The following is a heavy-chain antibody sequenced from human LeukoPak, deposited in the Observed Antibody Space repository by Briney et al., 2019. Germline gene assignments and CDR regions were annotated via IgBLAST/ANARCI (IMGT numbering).Heavy chain of an antibody. V-gene: IGHV3-23*01. CDR3: ARDFYGTSTG. D-gene: IGHD1-26*01. Sequence: GGSLRLPCAASGFTFSSYAMSWVRQAPGKGLEWVSAISGSGGSTYYADSVKGRFTISRDNAKNTLNLQMNSLRVEDTAMYYCARDFYGTSTGWGQGTLVTVSA. CDR2: ISGSGGST. J-gene: IGHJ4*02. CDR1: GFTFSSYA.